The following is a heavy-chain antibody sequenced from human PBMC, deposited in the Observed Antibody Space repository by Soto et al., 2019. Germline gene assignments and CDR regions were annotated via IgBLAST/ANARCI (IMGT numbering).Heavy chain of an antibody. CDR3: AREAAATLWYFDL. Sequence: GGSLRLSCAASGFTFSIYSMNWVRQAPGKGLEWVSYISTSSSIYYADSVKGRFTISRDNAKNSLYLQVNSLTDEDTAVYYCAREAAATLWYFDLWGRGTVVTVSS. CDR2: ISTSSSI. J-gene: IGHJ2*01. CDR1: GFTFSIYS. D-gene: IGHD2-15*01. V-gene: IGHV3-48*02.